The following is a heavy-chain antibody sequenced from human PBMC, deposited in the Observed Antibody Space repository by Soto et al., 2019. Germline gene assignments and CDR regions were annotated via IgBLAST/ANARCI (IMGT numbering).Heavy chain of an antibody. D-gene: IGHD2-2*02. CDR2: ISGSGGST. CDR3: AKDHIVVVPAAIRRGSYYYYYGMDV. V-gene: IGHV3-23*01. CDR1: GFTFSSYA. J-gene: IGHJ6*02. Sequence: GGSLRLSCAASGFTFSSYAMSWVRQAPGKGLEWVSAISGSGGSTCYADSVKGRFTISRDNSKNTLYLQMNSLRAEDTAVYYCAKDHIVVVPAAIRRGSYYYYYGMDVWGQGTTVTVSS.